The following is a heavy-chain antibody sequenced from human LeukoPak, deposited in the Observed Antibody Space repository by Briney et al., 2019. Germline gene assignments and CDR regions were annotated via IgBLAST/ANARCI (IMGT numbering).Heavy chain of an antibody. CDR2: INHSGST. Sequence: SETLSLTCAVYGGSFSGYYWSWIRQPPGKGLEWIGEINHSGSTNYNPSLKSRVTISVDTSKNQFSLKLSSVTAADTAVYYCARRSSGWYSEPLYWSFDLWGRGTLVTVSS. D-gene: IGHD6-19*01. CDR3: ARRSSGWYSEPLYWSFDL. CDR1: GGSFSGYY. V-gene: IGHV4-34*01. J-gene: IGHJ2*01.